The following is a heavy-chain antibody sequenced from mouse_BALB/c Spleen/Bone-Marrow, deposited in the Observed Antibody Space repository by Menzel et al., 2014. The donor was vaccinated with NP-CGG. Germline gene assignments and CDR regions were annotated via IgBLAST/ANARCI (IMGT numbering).Heavy chain of an antibody. CDR1: GFTFSDYY. CDR2: ISDGGGNT. CDR3: ARETGPRAMDY. V-gene: IGHV5-4*02. D-gene: IGHD4-1*01. Sequence: EVKLVESGGGLVKPGGSLKLSCAASGFTFSDYYMFWVRQTPEKRLEWVATISDGGGNTYYRDSVKGRFTISRDNARNKLNLQMSSLKSEDTATYHCARETGPRAMDYWGQGTSVTVSS. J-gene: IGHJ4*01.